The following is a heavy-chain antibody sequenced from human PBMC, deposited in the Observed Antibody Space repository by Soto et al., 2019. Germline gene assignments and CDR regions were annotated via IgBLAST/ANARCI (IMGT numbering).Heavy chain of an antibody. CDR1: AVSGFIFSDSV. J-gene: IGHJ4*02. CDR2: IRSKSNGYAT. V-gene: IGHV3-73*01. D-gene: IGHD6-19*01. Sequence: EEQLVESGGGLVQPGDSLKLSCAASAVSGFIFSDSVIHWVRQASGKGLEWVGRIRSKSNGYATAYAASVKDRFTISRDDSRNTAYLQMSSLKIEDTAVYYCAKDRIGSSGFFDYWGQGTLVTVSS. CDR3: AKDRIGSSGFFDY.